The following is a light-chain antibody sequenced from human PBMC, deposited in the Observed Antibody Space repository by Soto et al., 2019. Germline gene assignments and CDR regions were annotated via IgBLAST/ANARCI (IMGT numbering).Light chain of an antibody. Sequence: IMMTQSPATLSVSPGESATLSCRASQSFGNNLAWYQQKPGQAPRPLIYYASTRATGIPTRFSGSGSGTEFTLTISSLQSEDFSLYYCQQYNDWPPITFGQGTRLEIK. J-gene: IGKJ5*01. V-gene: IGKV3-15*01. CDR1: QSFGNN. CDR3: QQYNDWPPIT. CDR2: YAS.